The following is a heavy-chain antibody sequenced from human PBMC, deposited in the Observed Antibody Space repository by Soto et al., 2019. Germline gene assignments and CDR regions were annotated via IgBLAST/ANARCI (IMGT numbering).Heavy chain of an antibody. Sequence: GSLRLSCAASGFTFSSYSMNWVRQAPGKGLEWVSSISSSSSYIYYADSVKGRFTISRDNAKNSLYLQMNSLRAEDTAVYYCARDRYSGYDSQDYWGQGTLVTVSS. V-gene: IGHV3-21*01. CDR2: ISSSSSYI. CDR3: ARDRYSGYDSQDY. D-gene: IGHD5-12*01. CDR1: GFTFSSYS. J-gene: IGHJ4*02.